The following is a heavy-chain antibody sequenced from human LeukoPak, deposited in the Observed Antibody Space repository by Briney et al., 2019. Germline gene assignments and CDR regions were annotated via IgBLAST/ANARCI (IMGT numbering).Heavy chain of an antibody. Sequence: SETLSLTCSVSGGSISSYYSSWIRHRPAQGLEWIGYIYYSGSTNYNPSLKSRVTISADTTKNQFSLKLSSVTAADTAMYYCARRGYSSGSYYFDYWGQGALVTVAS. CDR1: GGSISSYY. CDR2: IYYSGST. V-gene: IGHV4-59*08. CDR3: ARRGYSSGSYYFDY. D-gene: IGHD6-19*01. J-gene: IGHJ4*02.